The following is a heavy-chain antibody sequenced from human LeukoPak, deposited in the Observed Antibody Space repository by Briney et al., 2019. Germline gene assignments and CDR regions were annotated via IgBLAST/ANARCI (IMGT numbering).Heavy chain of an antibody. Sequence: GGSLRLSCAASGFTFSSYAMSWVRQAPGKGLEWVSAISNSGDTPYYADSVKGRFTISRDNSKNTLHLQMNSLRAEDTAVYYCARFPCDGYSFPWCYFDYWGQGTLVTVSS. CDR2: ISNSGDTP. J-gene: IGHJ4*02. V-gene: IGHV3-23*01. CDR1: GFTFSSYA. D-gene: IGHD5-24*01. CDR3: ARFPCDGYSFPWCYFDY.